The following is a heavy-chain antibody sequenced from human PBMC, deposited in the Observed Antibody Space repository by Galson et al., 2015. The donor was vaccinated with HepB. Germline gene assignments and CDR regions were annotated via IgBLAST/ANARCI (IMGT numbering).Heavy chain of an antibody. CDR2: ISYDGSNK. CDR3: AKGPWVGANSEYYFDY. CDR1: GFTFSSYG. V-gene: IGHV3-30*18. J-gene: IGHJ4*02. D-gene: IGHD1-26*01. Sequence: SLRLSCAASGFTFSSYGMHWVRQAPGKGLEWVAVISYDGSNKYYADSVKGRFTISRDNSKNTLYLQMNSLRAEDTAVYYCAKGPWVGANSEYYFDYWGQGTLVTVSS.